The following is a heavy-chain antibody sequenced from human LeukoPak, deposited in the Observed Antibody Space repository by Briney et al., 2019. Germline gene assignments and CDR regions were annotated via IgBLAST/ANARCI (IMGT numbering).Heavy chain of an antibody. D-gene: IGHD2-2*01. CDR1: GGSISSSISY. CDR3: ATHVSIVAPATLNYGDNWFDP. J-gene: IGHJ5*02. CDR2: IYYRGTT. Sequence: SSETLSLTCTVSGGSISSSISYWGWIRQPPGKALEWIGSIYYRGTTYYNPSLKSRVTISVDTSKNQFSLNLNSVTAADTAIYYCATHVSIVAPATLNYGDNWFDPWGQGTLVTVSS. V-gene: IGHV4-39*01.